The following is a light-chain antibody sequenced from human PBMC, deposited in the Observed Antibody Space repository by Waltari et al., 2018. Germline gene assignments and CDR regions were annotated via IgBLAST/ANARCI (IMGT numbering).Light chain of an antibody. V-gene: IGKV3-15*01. Sequence: IVLTQSPATLSVSPGEIAIISCRASQSVTSNLAWYQQKPGQAPRLLIYDASTRSTSIPARFRGSGSGTEFTLTISSLQSEDSATYYCQQYNRWPPITFGQGTRLEIK. CDR1: QSVTSN. CDR2: DAS. J-gene: IGKJ5*01. CDR3: QQYNRWPPIT.